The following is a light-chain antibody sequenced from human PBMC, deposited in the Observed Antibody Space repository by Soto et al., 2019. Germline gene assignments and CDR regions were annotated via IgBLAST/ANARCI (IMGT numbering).Light chain of an antibody. CDR2: GNS. CDR3: QSYDSSLSVV. J-gene: IGLJ2*01. V-gene: IGLV1-40*01. CDR1: SSNIGAGYD. Sequence: SVLPQPPSVSGSPGQRVTISCTGSSSNIGAGYDVHWYQQLPGTAPKLLIYGNSNRPSGVPDRFSGSKSGTSASLAITGLQAEDEADYYCQSYDSSLSVVFGGGTKVTVL.